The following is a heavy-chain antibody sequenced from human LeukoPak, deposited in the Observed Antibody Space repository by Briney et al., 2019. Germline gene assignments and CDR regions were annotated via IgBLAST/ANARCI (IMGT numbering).Heavy chain of an antibody. CDR2: ISAYNGNT. Sequence: ASVKVSCKASGYTFTSYGTSSVRQAPGQGLEWMGWISAYNGNTNYAQKLQGRVTMTTDTSTSTADMELRSLRSDDTAVYYCARDPYPMVRGVIFDPWGQGTLVTVSS. J-gene: IGHJ5*02. V-gene: IGHV1-18*01. CDR3: ARDPYPMVRGVIFDP. CDR1: GYTFTSYG. D-gene: IGHD3-10*01.